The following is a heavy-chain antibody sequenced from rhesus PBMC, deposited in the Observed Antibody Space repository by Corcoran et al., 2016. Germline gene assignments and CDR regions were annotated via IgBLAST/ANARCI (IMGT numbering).Heavy chain of an antibody. CDR1: GGSISSSNC. CDR2: TSRSGRRT. J-gene: IGHJ1*01. CDR3: AKTSRNDAYFEF. D-gene: IGHD1-14*01. Sequence: QVQLQGLGPAVVKPSETLSLTCVVPGGSISSSNCWSWIRQSPGTGLEWIGGTSRSGRRTDSSPTLPGRVTISMATSRHPFALMLGSGAAAGPAVYYCAKTSRNDAYFEFWGQGALVTVSS. V-gene: IGHV4-93*02.